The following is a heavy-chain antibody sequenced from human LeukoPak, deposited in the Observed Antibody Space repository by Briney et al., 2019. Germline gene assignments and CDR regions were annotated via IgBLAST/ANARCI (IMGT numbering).Heavy chain of an antibody. V-gene: IGHV1-18*01. J-gene: IGHJ4*02. CDR3: ARDLERITMVRGVGDY. Sequence: GASVKVSCKASGYTFTSYGIGWVRQAPGQGLEWMGWISAYNGNTNYAQELQGRVTMTTDTSTSTAYMELRSLRSDDTAVYYCARDLERITMVRGVGDYWGQRTLVTVSS. CDR2: ISAYNGNT. D-gene: IGHD3-10*01. CDR1: GYTFTSYG.